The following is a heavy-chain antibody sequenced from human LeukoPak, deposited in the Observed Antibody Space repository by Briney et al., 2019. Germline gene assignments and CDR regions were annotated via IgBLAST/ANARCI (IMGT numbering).Heavy chain of an antibody. V-gene: IGHV4-61*02. D-gene: IGHD2-21*02. Sequence: SQTLSLTCTVSGASISSGPYYWSWIRQPAWKPLEWIGRIFTSGSTNYNPSLKSRVTISLDTSKNQFSLKLSSMTAADTAVYYCARVPDYGGDADAFDLWGQGTMVTVSS. J-gene: IGHJ3*01. CDR1: GASISSGPYY. CDR3: ARVPDYGGDADAFDL. CDR2: IFTSGST.